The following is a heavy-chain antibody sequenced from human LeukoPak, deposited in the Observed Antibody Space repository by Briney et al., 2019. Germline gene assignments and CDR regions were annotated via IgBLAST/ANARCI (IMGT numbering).Heavy chain of an antibody. D-gene: IGHD2-21*01. J-gene: IGHJ4*02. Sequence: SETLSLTCAVSGGSISSGGYSWSWIRQPPGKGLEWIGYIYHSGGTYYNPSLKSRVTISVDRSKNQFSLKLSSVTAADTAVYYCARGGPTRGSTRPPILWGQGTLVTVSS. CDR1: GGSISSGGYS. V-gene: IGHV4-30-2*01. CDR2: IYHSGGT. CDR3: ARGGPTRGSTRPPIL.